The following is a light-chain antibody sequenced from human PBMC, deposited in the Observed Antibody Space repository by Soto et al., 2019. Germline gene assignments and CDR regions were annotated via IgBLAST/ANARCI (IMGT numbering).Light chain of an antibody. V-gene: IGLV2-14*03. CDR2: DVS. CDR1: RSDVGGYVY. J-gene: IGLJ2*01. CDR3: TSYTGGSTLVV. Sequence: QSVLTQPASVSGSLGQSITISCTGTRSDVGGYVYVSWYQHRPGEAPKLMIYDVSLRPSGVSYRFSGSKSGNTASLAISGLQAEDEGDYYCTSYTGGSTLVVFGGGTKLTVL.